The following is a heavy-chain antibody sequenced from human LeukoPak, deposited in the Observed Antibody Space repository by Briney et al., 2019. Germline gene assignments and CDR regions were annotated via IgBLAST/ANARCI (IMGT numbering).Heavy chain of an antibody. J-gene: IGHJ6*02. CDR2: IYHSGST. Sequence: SETLSLTCAVSGGSISSSNWWSWVRQPPGKGLEWIGEIYHSGSTNYNPSLKSRVTISVDKSKNQFSLKLSSVTAADTAVYYCARGLTGVYYYYDMDVWGQGTTVTVSS. D-gene: IGHD1-14*01. CDR1: GGSISSSNW. V-gene: IGHV4-4*02. CDR3: ARGLTGVYYYYDMDV.